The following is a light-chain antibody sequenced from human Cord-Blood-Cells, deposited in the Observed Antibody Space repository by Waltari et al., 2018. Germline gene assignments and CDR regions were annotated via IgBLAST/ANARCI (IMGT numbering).Light chain of an antibody. CDR1: QSISSW. CDR3: QQYNSYSPRLT. J-gene: IGKJ4*01. Sequence: IQMTQSPSPLSASVGDRVTITSRASQSISSWLAWYQQKPGKAPKLLIYKESSLESGVPSRFSGSGSGTEFTLTISSLQPDDFATDYCQQYNSYSPRLTFGGGTKVEIK. V-gene: IGKV1-5*03. CDR2: KES.